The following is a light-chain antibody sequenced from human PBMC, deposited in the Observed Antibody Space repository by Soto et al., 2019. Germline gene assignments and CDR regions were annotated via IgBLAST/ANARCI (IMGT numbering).Light chain of an antibody. CDR3: QQYNGLYS. CDR1: QSISSW. CDR2: KAS. Sequence: DLQMTQSPSTLSASVGDRVTITCRASQSISSWLAWYQQKPGKVPKLLIYKASSLESGVPSRFSGSGSGTEFTLTISSLQPDDFATYYCQQYNGLYSFGQGTKLEI. V-gene: IGKV1-5*03. J-gene: IGKJ2*01.